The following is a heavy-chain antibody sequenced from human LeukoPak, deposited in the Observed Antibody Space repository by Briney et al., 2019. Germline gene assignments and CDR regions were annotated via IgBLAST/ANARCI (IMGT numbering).Heavy chain of an antibody. V-gene: IGHV3-21*01. J-gene: IGHJ4*02. CDR2: ISSSSSYI. Sequence: GGSLRLSCAASGFTFSSYNMNWARQAPGKGLEWVSSISSSSSYIYYADSMKGRFTISRDNPKNSLYLQMSSLRAEDTAVYYCARDDRGDIAAAIPFDYWGQGTLVTVSS. CDR3: ARDDRGDIAAAIPFDY. D-gene: IGHD6-13*01. CDR1: GFTFSSYN.